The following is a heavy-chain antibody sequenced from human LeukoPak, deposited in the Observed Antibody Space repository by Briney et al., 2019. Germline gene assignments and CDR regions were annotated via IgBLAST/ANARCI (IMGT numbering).Heavy chain of an antibody. J-gene: IGHJ6*03. D-gene: IGHD3-3*01. V-gene: IGHV1-2*04. CDR3: ATDPRTTVFGTFRYYYMDV. CDR1: GYTFIGYY. Sequence: ASVKVSCKASGYTFIGYYMHWVRQAPGQGLEWMGWINPNSGDTNYAQKFQGWVTMTRDTSINTAYMELSRLTSDDTAVYYCATDPRTTVFGTFRYYYMDVWGEGTTVAVSS. CDR2: INPNSGDT.